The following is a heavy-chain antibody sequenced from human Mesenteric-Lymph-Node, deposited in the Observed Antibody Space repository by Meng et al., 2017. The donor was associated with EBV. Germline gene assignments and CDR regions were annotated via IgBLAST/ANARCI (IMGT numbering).Heavy chain of an antibody. CDR1: GFTFSSYS. Sequence: EVQLVESGXXXXXPXXSXXRSCAASGFTFSSYSMNWGRQAPGKGLEWVSSISSSSYIYYADSVKGRFTISRDNAKNSLYLQMNSLRAEDTAVYYCARIAVAENWFDPWGQGTLVTVSS. CDR2: ISSSSYI. V-gene: IGHV3-21*01. J-gene: IGHJ5*02. CDR3: ARIAVAENWFDP. D-gene: IGHD6-19*01.